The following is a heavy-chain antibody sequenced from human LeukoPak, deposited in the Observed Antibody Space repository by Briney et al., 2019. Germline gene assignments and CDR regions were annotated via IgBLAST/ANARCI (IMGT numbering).Heavy chain of an antibody. Sequence: SCKASGFTFSNYGMHWVRQAPGKGLEWVALISYDGSNKYYADSVKGRFTISRDNSKNTLYLQMISLRAEDTAVYYCANYGSVSYFAYWGQGTLVTVSS. CDR1: GFTFSNYG. J-gene: IGHJ4*02. CDR3: ANYGSVSYFAY. V-gene: IGHV3-30*18. D-gene: IGHD3-10*01. CDR2: ISYDGSNK.